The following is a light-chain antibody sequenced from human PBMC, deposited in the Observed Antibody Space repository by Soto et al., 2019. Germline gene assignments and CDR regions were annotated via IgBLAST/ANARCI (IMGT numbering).Light chain of an antibody. CDR3: QQYASYAWT. Sequence: DIQMTQSPSTLSASVGDRVTITCRASQTIGTYLAWYQQKPGEVPKLLVYDASGLESGVPSRFTGSGSGTDFTLTISSLQPDDFATYYCQQYASYAWTFGQGTKVEIK. CDR2: DAS. V-gene: IGKV1-5*01. CDR1: QTIGTY. J-gene: IGKJ1*01.